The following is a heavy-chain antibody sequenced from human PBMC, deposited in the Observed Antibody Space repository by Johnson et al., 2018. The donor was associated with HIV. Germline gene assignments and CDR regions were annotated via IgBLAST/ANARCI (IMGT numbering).Heavy chain of an antibody. CDR1: GFTFSSYP. V-gene: IGHV3-30*04. CDR3: ARGVKQQLSVVDACDI. D-gene: IGHD1-1*01. J-gene: IGHJ3*02. Sequence: QVQLVESGGGVVQPEMSLRLACAASGFTFSSYPMHWVRQAPGKGLEWVAVISYDGGNKYYTDSVKGRFTISRDNSKNRLYLQMNSLRAEDTAVYFCARGVKQQLSVVDACDIWGQGTMVTVSA. CDR2: ISYDGGNK.